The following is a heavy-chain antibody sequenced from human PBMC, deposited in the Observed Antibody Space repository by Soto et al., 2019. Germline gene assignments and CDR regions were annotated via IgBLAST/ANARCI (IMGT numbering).Heavy chain of an antibody. V-gene: IGHV4-30-4*01. CDR3: ARIHFGDEPSYYYYGMDV. CDR2: IYYTGST. Sequence: PSETLSLTCTFSVGSFISCDYYWSCFLQPPWKGLELIVYIYYTGSTFNDPSLKSRVSISIDTSKTQFSLKLSSVTAADTAVYYCARIHFGDEPSYYYYGMDVWGQGTTVTVSS. CDR1: VGSFISCDYY. D-gene: IGHD4-17*01. J-gene: IGHJ6*02.